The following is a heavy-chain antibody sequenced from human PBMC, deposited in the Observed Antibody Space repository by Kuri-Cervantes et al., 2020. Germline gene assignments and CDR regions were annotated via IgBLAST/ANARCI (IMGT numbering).Heavy chain of an antibody. CDR3: ARYEQPTDAFDI. D-gene: IGHD6-13*01. J-gene: IGHJ3*02. Sequence: ASVKVSCKASGYTFTSYGISWVRQAPGQGLEWMGWISAYNGNTNYAQKLQGRVTMTRDTSISTAYMELSRLRSDDTAVYYCARYEQPTDAFDIWGQGTMVTVSS. V-gene: IGHV1-18*01. CDR2: ISAYNGNT. CDR1: GYTFTSYG.